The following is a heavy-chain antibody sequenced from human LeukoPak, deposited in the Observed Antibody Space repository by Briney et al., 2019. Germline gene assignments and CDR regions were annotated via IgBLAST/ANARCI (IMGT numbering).Heavy chain of an antibody. J-gene: IGHJ4*02. CDR1: GGSISTSTYY. CDR3: ARKPIVSSSWYYFEY. Sequence: SETLSLTCTVSGGSISTSTYYWGWIRQPPGKGLEWIGSIYYSGSPYYNPSLKSRVTISVDTSNNQFSLKLSSVTAAHTGAYYCARKPIVSSSWYYFEYWGQGTLVTVSS. V-gene: IGHV4-39*07. D-gene: IGHD6-13*01. CDR2: IYYSGSP.